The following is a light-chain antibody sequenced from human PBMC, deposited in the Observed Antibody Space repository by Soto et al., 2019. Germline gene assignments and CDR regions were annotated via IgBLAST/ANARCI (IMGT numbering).Light chain of an antibody. CDR1: SSNIGAGYD. CDR2: GNS. J-gene: IGLJ2*01. Sequence: VLTQPPSVSGAPGQRVTISCTGSSSNIGAGYDVHWYQQLPGTAPKLLIYGNSNRPSGVPDRFSGSKSGTSASLAITGLQAEDEADYYCQSYDSSLSGFPVVFGGGTKLTVL. V-gene: IGLV1-40*01. CDR3: QSYDSSLSGFPVV.